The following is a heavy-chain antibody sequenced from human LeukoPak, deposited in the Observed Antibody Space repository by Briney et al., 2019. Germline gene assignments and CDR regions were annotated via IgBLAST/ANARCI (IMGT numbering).Heavy chain of an antibody. CDR2: VSGSGRST. Sequence: GGSLRLSCAASGFSFSNYAMGWVRQAPGKGLEWVSSVSGSGRSTYYADSVKGRFTISRDNSTNTVYLQMSSLRAEDTDVYYCAKSNGYRVYNWFDPWGQGTLVTVSS. V-gene: IGHV3-23*01. D-gene: IGHD6-13*01. J-gene: IGHJ5*02. CDR3: AKSNGYRVYNWFDP. CDR1: GFSFSNYA.